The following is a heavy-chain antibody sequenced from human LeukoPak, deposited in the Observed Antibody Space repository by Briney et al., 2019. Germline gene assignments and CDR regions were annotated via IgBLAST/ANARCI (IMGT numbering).Heavy chain of an antibody. CDR3: ARGLPGGFDI. V-gene: IGHV3-13*01. J-gene: IGHJ3*02. CDR2: IGTAGDT. CDR1: GFTFSSYD. Sequence: GGSLRLSCAASGFTFSSYDMHWVRQPTGKGLEWVSRIGTAGDTNYAGSVKGRFTISRENAKKSFYLQMSSLRAADTAVYYCARGLPGGFDIWGQGTVVTVSS. D-gene: IGHD2-8*02.